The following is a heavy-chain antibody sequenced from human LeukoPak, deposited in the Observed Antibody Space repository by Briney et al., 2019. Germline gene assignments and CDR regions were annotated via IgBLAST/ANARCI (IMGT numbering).Heavy chain of an antibody. CDR3: TRGTTAARPDYFDY. CDR2: IHTDGSAT. J-gene: IGHJ4*02. Sequence: GGSLRLSCAASGFTFSIYWMHRVRQAPGKGLVWVSRIHTDGSATDYADSVKGRFTISRDNAKNTLFLQMNSLRDEDTAVYYCTRGTTAARPDYFDYWGQGTLVTVSS. D-gene: IGHD6-6*01. CDR1: GFTFSIYW. V-gene: IGHV3-74*01.